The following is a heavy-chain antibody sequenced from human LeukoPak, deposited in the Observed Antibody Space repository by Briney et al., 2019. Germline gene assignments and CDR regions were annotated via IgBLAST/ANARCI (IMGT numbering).Heavy chain of an antibody. V-gene: IGHV3-7*01. D-gene: IGHD3-10*01. CDR1: GFTFSSYW. CDR2: IKYDGSEK. CDR3: TSGGHMDV. Sequence: GGSLRLSCAASGFTFSSYWMTWGRQAPGKGLEWVANIKYDGSEKYYVDSVKGRFTISRDNAKNSVYLQMNSLRIEDTAVYYCTSGGHMDVWGEGTTVTISS. J-gene: IGHJ6*03.